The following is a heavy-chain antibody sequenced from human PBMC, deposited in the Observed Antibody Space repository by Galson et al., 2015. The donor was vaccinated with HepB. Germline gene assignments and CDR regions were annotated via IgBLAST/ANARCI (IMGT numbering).Heavy chain of an antibody. J-gene: IGHJ3*01. CDR1: GFSVTTDY. CDR2: INVNSGSR. Sequence: QSGAEVKKPGASVKVSCQASGFSVTTDYIHWARQAPGQGLEWLGWINVNSGSRTYSQRFQDRVAMTRDTSIGTVYLELTSLKSDDTAVYFCARLAHSGSSWASFDLWGQGTTVIVSS. V-gene: IGHV1-2*02. CDR3: ARLAHSGSSWASFDL. D-gene: IGHD6-13*01.